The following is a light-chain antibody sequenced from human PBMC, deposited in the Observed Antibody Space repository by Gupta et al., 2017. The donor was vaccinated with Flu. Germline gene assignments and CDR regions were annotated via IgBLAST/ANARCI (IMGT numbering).Light chain of an antibody. V-gene: IGLV2-14*03. CDR3: SSYTTPTTLGV. CDR2: DVS. CDR1: SSELGDYNY. J-gene: IGLJ2*01. Sequence: INISCTGTSSELGDYNYVSWYQKHPGKAPKLMIYDVSDRPSGVSNRFSCSKSGNQDSRTISGLQAEDEADYFCSSYTTPTTLGVLGGGTKLTVL.